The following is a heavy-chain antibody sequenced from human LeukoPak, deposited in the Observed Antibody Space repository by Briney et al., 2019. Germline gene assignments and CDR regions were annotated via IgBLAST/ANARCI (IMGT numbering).Heavy chain of an antibody. Sequence: SQTLSLTCAVSGGSISSGGYSWRWIRQPPGKGLEWIGYIYHSGSTYYNPSLKSRVTISVDRSKNQFSLKLSSVTAADTAVYYCARAGDYVVNWFDPWGQGTLVTVSS. J-gene: IGHJ5*02. D-gene: IGHD3-16*01. CDR2: IYHSGST. CDR1: GGSISSGGYS. V-gene: IGHV4-30-2*01. CDR3: ARAGDYVVNWFDP.